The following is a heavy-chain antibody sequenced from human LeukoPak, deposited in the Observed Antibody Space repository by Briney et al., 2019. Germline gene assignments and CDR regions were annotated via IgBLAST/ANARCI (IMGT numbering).Heavy chain of an antibody. J-gene: IGHJ4*02. CDR3: ARDYLQLLSVFDY. CDR2: ISSSSSYI. V-gene: IGHV3-21*01. Sequence: GGSLRLSCAASGFTFSSYSMNWVRQAPGKGLEWVSSISSSSSYIYYADSVEGRFTISRDNAKNSLYLQMNSLRAEDTAVYYCARDYLQLLSVFDYWGQGTLVTVSS. D-gene: IGHD2-2*01. CDR1: GFTFSSYS.